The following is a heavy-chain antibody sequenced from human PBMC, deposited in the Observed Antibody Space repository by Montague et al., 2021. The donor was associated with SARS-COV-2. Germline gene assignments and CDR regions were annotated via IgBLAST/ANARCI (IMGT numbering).Heavy chain of an antibody. CDR3: ARDPWHITIFGVVTRYGMDV. Sequence: SETLSLTCTVSGGSVSSGSYYWSWIRQPPGKGLEWIGCIYYSGSTXYKPSLKSRVTISVDTSKNQFSLKLSSVTAADTAVYYCARDPWHITIFGVVTRYGMDVWGQGTTVTVSS. J-gene: IGHJ6*02. CDR1: GGSVSSGSYY. CDR2: IYYSGST. D-gene: IGHD3-3*01. V-gene: IGHV4-61*01.